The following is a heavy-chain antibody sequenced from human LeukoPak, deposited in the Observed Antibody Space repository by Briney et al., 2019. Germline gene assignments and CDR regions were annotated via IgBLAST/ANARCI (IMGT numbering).Heavy chain of an antibody. Sequence: GGSLRLSCAASGFTFSSYAMTWVRQAPGKGLEWVSTISGSGGSTYYADSVKGRFTISRDNSKNTLYLQMNSLRAEDTAVYYCARSGYTYGSHDHWGQGTLVTVSS. D-gene: IGHD5-18*01. V-gene: IGHV3-23*01. CDR3: ARSGYTYGSHDH. CDR1: GFTFSSYA. CDR2: ISGSGGST. J-gene: IGHJ4*02.